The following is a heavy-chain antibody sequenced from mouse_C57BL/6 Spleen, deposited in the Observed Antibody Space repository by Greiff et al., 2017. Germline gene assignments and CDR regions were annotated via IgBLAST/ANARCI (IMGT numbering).Heavy chain of an antibody. CDR1: GYSITSGYY. Sequence: EVKLVESGPGLVKPSQSLSLTCSVTGYSITSGYYWNWIRQFPGNKLEWMGYISYDGSNNYNPSLKNRISITRDTSKNQFFLKLNSVTTEDTATYYCAREEDYSNYYAMDYWGQGTSVTVSS. CDR3: AREEDYSNYYAMDY. J-gene: IGHJ4*01. V-gene: IGHV3-6*01. D-gene: IGHD2-5*01. CDR2: ISYDGSN.